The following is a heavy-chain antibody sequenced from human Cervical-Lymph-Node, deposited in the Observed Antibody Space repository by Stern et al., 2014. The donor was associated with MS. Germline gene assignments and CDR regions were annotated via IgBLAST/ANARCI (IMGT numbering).Heavy chain of an antibody. CDR2: IVPVFGST. Sequence: GQLVESGAEVKKPGSSVKGSCTASGGTFKFYAISWGRQAPGQGLEWMGRIVPVFGSTTYPQKYQGRVTITADERTSTAYMELSSLTSEDTAVYYCARGEGYSSGWNEVNYWGQGTLVTVSP. CDR3: ARGEGYSSGWNEVNY. J-gene: IGHJ4*02. D-gene: IGHD6-19*01. V-gene: IGHV1-69*01. CDR1: GGTFKFYA.